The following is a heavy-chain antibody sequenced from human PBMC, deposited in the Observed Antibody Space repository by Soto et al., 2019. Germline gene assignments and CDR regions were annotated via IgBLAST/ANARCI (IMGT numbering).Heavy chain of an antibody. Sequence: GESLKISCKGSGYSFTSYWIGWVRQMPGKGLEWMGIIYPGDSDTRYSPSFQGQVTISADKSISTAYLQWSSLKASDTAMYYCARQASSTRHLEWLSVGAFDIWGQGTMVTVSS. V-gene: IGHV5-51*01. CDR3: ARQASSTRHLEWLSVGAFDI. CDR1: GYSFTSYW. D-gene: IGHD3-3*01. CDR2: IYPGDSDT. J-gene: IGHJ3*02.